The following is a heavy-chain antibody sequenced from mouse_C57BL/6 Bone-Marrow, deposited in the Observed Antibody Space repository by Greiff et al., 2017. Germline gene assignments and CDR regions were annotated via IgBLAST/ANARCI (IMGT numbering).Heavy chain of an antibody. D-gene: IGHD2-2*01. V-gene: IGHV1-69*01. Sequence: LQQPGAELVMPGASVKLSCKASGYTFTSYWMHWVKQRPGQGLEWIGEIDPSDSYTNYNQKFKGKSTLTVDKSSSTAYMQLSSLTSEDSAVYYCAIYYGYDEPSYWGQGTLVTVSA. CDR3: AIYYGYDEPSY. J-gene: IGHJ3*01. CDR1: GYTFTSYW. CDR2: IDPSDSYT.